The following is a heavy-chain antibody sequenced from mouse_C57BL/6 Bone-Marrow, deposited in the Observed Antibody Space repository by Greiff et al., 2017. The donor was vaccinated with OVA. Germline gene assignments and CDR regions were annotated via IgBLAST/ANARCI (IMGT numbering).Heavy chain of an antibody. CDR1: GYTFTDYY. CDR3: ARGITTVVATPYYFDY. Sequence: VQLQQSGPVLVKPGASVKMSCKASGYTFTDYYMNWVKQSHGKSLEWIGVINPYNGGTSYNQKFKGKATLTVDKSSSTAYMDLNSLTYEDSAVYYCARGITTVVATPYYFDYWGQGTTLTVSS. V-gene: IGHV1-19*01. D-gene: IGHD1-1*01. CDR2: INPYNGGT. J-gene: IGHJ2*01.